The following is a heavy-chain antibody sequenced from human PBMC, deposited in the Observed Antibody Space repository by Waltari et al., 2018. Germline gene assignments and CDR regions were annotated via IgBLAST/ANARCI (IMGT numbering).Heavy chain of an antibody. J-gene: IGHJ3*01. CDR3: ARLLNGAFDF. V-gene: IGHV4-38-2*01. D-gene: IGHD2-8*01. CDR2: IYHSGGT. Sequence: QVQLQESGPGLEKPSETLSLTCAVSGYSISSGYYWGCIRQPPGKGLGWIGRIYHSGGTYYNPALKSRVTISVDTSNNQFSLKLSSVTAADTAVYYCARLLNGAFDFWGQGTMVTVSS. CDR1: GYSISSGYY.